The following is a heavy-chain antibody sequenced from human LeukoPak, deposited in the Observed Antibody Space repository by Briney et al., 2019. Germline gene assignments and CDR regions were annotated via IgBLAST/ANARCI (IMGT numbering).Heavy chain of an antibody. J-gene: IGHJ3*02. CDR3: ARDRTMIVVVPDAFDI. CDR1: GFTFSSFE. D-gene: IGHD3-22*01. CDR2: ISSSGSTI. Sequence: GGSLRLSCAASGFTFSSFEMNWVRQAPGKGLEWISYISSSGSTIYYANSVKGRFTISRDNAKNSLYLQMNSLRAEDTALYYCARDRTMIVVVPDAFDIWGQGTMVTVSS. V-gene: IGHV3-48*03.